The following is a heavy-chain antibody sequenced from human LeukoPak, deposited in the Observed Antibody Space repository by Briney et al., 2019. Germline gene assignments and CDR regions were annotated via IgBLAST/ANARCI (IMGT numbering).Heavy chain of an antibody. V-gene: IGHV3-23*01. CDR2: ISGSGGST. CDR3: AKDYSSGWYFFDY. D-gene: IGHD6-19*01. CDR1: GFTFSSYA. Sequence: PGGSLRLSCAASGFTFSSYAMSWVRQAPGKGLEWVSLISGSGGSTYYADSVKGRFTISRDNSKNTLYLQMNGLRAEDTALYYCAKDYSSGWYFFDYWGQGTLVTVSS. J-gene: IGHJ4*02.